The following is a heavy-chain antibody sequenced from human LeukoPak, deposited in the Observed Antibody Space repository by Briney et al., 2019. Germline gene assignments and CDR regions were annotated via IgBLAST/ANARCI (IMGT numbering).Heavy chain of an antibody. CDR1: GFTFSSYE. D-gene: IGHD6-19*01. J-gene: IGHJ4*02. CDR2: ISSDTGTI. Sequence: GGSLRLSCAASGFTFSSYEMNWVRQAPGKGLEWVSYISSDTGTIYYADSVKGRFTISRDNAKNSLYLQMNSLRAEDTAVYYCARGVRDSSGWSVDFWGQGTLVTVSS. CDR3: ARGVRDSSGWSVDF. V-gene: IGHV3-48*03.